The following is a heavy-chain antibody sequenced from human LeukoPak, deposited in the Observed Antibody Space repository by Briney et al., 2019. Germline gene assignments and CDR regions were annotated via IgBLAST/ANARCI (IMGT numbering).Heavy chain of an antibody. CDR2: ISSSSNYI. CDR1: GFTFSSYS. V-gene: IGHV3-21*01. J-gene: IGHJ4*02. Sequence: GGSLRLSCAASGFTFSSYSMNWVRQAPGKGLEWVSSISSSSNYIYYADSVKGRLTISRGNAKNSLYLQMNSLRAEDTAVYFCARGMAAGTFDYWGQGALVTVSS. CDR3: ARGMAAGTFDY. D-gene: IGHD5-24*01.